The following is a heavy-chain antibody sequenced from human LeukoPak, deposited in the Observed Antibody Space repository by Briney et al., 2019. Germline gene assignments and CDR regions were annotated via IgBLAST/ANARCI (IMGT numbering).Heavy chain of an antibody. V-gene: IGHV3-66*01. Sequence: GGSLRLSCAASGFTVSSTYMSWVRQAPGKGLEWVSVIYSGGNTYYADSVKDRFTISRDNSKGTLYLQMNRLRAEDTAVYYCAREGGHTYYFDYWGQGTLVTVSS. CDR3: AREGGHTYYFDY. J-gene: IGHJ4*02. D-gene: IGHD2-21*01. CDR1: GFTVSSTY. CDR2: IYSGGNT.